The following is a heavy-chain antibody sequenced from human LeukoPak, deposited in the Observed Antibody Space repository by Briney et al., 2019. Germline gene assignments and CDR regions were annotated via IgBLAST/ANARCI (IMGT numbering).Heavy chain of an antibody. Sequence: SETLSLTCAVSGGSISSSNWWSWVRQPPGKGLEWIGEIYHSGSTNYNPSLKSRVTISVGKSKNQFSLKLSSVTAADTAVYYCARDRPMGAGLGYWGQGTLVTVSS. CDR1: GGSISSSNW. D-gene: IGHD1-26*01. CDR3: ARDRPMGAGLGY. J-gene: IGHJ4*02. V-gene: IGHV4-4*02. CDR2: IYHSGST.